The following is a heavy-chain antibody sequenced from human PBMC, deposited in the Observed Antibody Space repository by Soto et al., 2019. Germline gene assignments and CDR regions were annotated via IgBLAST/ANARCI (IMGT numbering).Heavy chain of an antibody. V-gene: IGHV3-23*01. J-gene: IGHJ3*02. CDR2: VTAVGGT. Sequence: EVQVLESGGGLVQPGGSLRLSCEGSGFTVGSHAMPWFRQPPGKGPEWVSTVTAVGGTYYADSVKGRFAMSRDTSENTLYLQMNSLGAEDTAAYYCAPHVSCSGGSCQYDAFAIRGQGTMVTVSS. D-gene: IGHD2-15*01. CDR3: APHVSCSGGSCQYDAFAI. CDR1: GFTVGSHA.